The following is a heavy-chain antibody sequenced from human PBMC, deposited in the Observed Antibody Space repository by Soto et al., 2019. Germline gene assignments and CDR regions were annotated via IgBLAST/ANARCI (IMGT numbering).Heavy chain of an antibody. CDR3: ARDRGGYSYGSDY. V-gene: IGHV1-18*01. Sequence: ASVKVSCKASGYIFPNYGISWVRQAPGQGLEWMGWISAYKGNTNYAQKFQGRVTMTTETSTGTAYMELRSLRAEDTAVYYCARDRGGYSYGSDYWGQGTLVTVSS. CDR2: ISAYKGNT. D-gene: IGHD5-18*01. CDR1: GYIFPNYG. J-gene: IGHJ4*02.